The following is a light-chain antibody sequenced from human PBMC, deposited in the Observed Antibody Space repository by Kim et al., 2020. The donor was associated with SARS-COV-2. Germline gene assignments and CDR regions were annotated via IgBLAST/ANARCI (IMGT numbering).Light chain of an antibody. CDR3: CSYASSVV. Sequence: SPGQSVTISWTGTSSDVGGYNYVSWYQQHPGKAPKLMIYDVSKRPSGVPDRFSGSKSGNTASLTISGVQPEDEADYYCCSYASSVVFGGGTQLTVL. J-gene: IGLJ2*01. CDR1: SSDVGGYNY. V-gene: IGLV2-11*01. CDR2: DVS.